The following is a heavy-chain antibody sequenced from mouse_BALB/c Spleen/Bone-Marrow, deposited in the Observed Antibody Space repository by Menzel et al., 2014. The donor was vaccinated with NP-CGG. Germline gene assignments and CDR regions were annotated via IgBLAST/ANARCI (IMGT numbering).Heavy chain of an antibody. CDR2: ISDGGSYT. CDR3: ARVVTTATRYWYCDV. V-gene: IGHV5-4*02. J-gene: IGHJ1*01. CDR1: GFTFSDYY. D-gene: IGHD1-2*01. Sequence: DVKVEESGGGLVKPGGSLKLSCAASGFTFSDYYMYWVRQTQEKRLEWVATISDGGSYTYYPDSVKGRFTISRDNAKNNLYLQMSSLKSDDTAMYYCARVVTTATRYWYCDVWGAGTTVTVSS.